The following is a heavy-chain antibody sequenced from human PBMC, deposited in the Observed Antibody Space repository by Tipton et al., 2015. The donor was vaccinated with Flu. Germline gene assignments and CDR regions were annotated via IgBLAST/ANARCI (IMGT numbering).Heavy chain of an antibody. CDR3: ARGAPCESTNCYDY. J-gene: IGHJ4*02. V-gene: IGHV4-34*01. CDR1: GGSFSGYY. CDR2: VNDSGFS. D-gene: IGHD2-2*01. Sequence: TLSLTCAVSGGSFSGYYWTWIRQPPGKGLEWIGEVNDSGFSKYNPSLESRITLSVDTSKNQFSLKLRSVTAADTSMYYCARGAPCESTNCYDYWGQGSLVTVSS.